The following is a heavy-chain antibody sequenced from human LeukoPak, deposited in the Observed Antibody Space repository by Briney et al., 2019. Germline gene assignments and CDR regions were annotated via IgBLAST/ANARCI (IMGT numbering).Heavy chain of an antibody. CDR2: IFHTGST. Sequence: SQTLSLTCTVSGDSISSGGHYWNWLRQRPGKGLEWIGYIFHTGSTYYNPSLKSRVTISVDTSKNQFSLKLSSVTAADTAVYYCARDPTPGMYYFDYWGQGNLVTVSS. V-gene: IGHV4-31*03. D-gene: IGHD4-11*01. CDR1: GDSISSGGHY. CDR3: ARDPTPGMYYFDY. J-gene: IGHJ4*02.